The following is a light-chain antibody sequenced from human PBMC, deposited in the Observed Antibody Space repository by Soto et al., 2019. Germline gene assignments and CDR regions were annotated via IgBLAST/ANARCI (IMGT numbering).Light chain of an antibody. J-gene: IGLJ2*01. CDR3: AAWDXXXXXXGV. V-gene: IGLV1-47*01. CDR1: SSNIGSNY. CDR2: RNN. Sequence: QSVLTQPPSASGTPGQRVTISCSGSSSNIGSNYVYWYQQLPGTAPKLLIYRNNQRPSGVPDRFSGSTSGTSASLAISGFRSEDEADYYCAAWDXXXXXXGVFGXGT.